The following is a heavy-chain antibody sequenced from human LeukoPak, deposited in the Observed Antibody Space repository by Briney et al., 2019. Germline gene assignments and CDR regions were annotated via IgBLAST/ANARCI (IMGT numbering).Heavy chain of an antibody. CDR1: GFTFSSYA. Sequence: PGGSLRLSCAASGFTFSSYAMSWVRQAPGKGLEWVSAISGSGGSTYYADSVKGRFTISRDNSKNTLYLQMNSLKTEDTAVYYCTRDPPPLYSSSWYVLTNYYYYGMDVWGQGTTVTVSS. D-gene: IGHD6-13*01. J-gene: IGHJ6*02. CDR3: TRDPPPLYSSSWYVLTNYYYYGMDV. V-gene: IGHV3-23*01. CDR2: ISGSGGST.